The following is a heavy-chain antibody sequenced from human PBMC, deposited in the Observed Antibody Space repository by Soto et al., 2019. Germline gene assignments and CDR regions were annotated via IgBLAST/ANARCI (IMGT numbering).Heavy chain of an antibody. J-gene: IGHJ4*02. D-gene: IGHD3-10*01. V-gene: IGHV3-66*04. CDR3: ARRHYYGSD. CDR1: GFTVSSNY. CDR2: IYSGGST. Sequence: EVQLVESGGGLVQPGGSLRLSCAASGFTVSSNYMYWVRQAPGKGLECVSIIYSGGSTDHADSVKGRFTISRDNSKNTLYLQMNSRRAEDTAVYYCARRHYYGSDWGQGTLVTVSS.